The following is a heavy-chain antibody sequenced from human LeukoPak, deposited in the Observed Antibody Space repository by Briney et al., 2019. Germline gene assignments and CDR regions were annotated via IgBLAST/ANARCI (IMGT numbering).Heavy chain of an antibody. CDR3: ARGYAGVAGTGRYFDY. J-gene: IGHJ4*02. D-gene: IGHD6-19*01. V-gene: IGHV4-34*01. CDR1: GGSFSGYY. CDR2: INHSGST. Sequence: PSETLSLTCAVYGGSFSGYYWSWIRQPAGKGLEWIGEINHSGSTNYNPSLKSRVTISVDTSKNQFSLKLSSVTAADTAVYYCARGYAGVAGTGRYFDYWGQGTLVTVSS.